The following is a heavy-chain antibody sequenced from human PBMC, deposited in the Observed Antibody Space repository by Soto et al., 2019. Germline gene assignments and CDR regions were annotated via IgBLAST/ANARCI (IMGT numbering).Heavy chain of an antibody. D-gene: IGHD3-3*01. CDR1: GFTFSSYD. CDR3: ARARFRGMDV. CDR2: IKQDGGVK. V-gene: IGHV3-7*01. J-gene: IGHJ6*02. Sequence: PGGSLRLSCAASGFTFSSYDMIWVRQAPGRGLKWVASIKQDGGVKYYLGDVKGRFTVSRDDAESSLSLHLNSLRAEDTAIYYCARARFRGMDVWGQGTTVTVSS.